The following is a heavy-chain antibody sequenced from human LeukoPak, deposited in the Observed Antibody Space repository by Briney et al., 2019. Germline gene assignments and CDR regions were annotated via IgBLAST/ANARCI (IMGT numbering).Heavy chain of an antibody. V-gene: IGHV3-33*01. CDR1: GFIFSSYG. J-gene: IGHJ4*02. D-gene: IGHD3-22*01. CDR3: ARDLDSSGSWQRVLGY. CDR2: IWYDGSNK. Sequence: GGSLRLSCAASGFIFSSYGMHWVRQAPGKGLEWVAVIWYDGSNKYYADSVKGRFTISRDNSKNTLYLQMNSLRAEDTAVYYCARDLDSSGSWQRVLGYWGQGTLVTVSS.